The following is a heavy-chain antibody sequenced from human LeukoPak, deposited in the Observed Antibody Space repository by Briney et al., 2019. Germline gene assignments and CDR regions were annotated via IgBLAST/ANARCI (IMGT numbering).Heavy chain of an antibody. J-gene: IGHJ4*02. CDR2: IHYSGST. Sequence: SETLSLTCTVPGGSISSYYWSWIRQPPGKGLKWTGYIHYSGSTYYNPSLKSRVPISLDTSKNQFSLKVTSVTAADTALYYCARHTDPRDYFDFWGQGTLVTVSS. CDR3: ARHTDPRDYFDF. V-gene: IGHV4-59*08. CDR1: GGSISSYY.